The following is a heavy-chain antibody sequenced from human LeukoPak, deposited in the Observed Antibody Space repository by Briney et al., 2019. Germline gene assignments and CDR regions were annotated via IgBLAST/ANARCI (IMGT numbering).Heavy chain of an antibody. CDR3: ARVASSSWYFFDY. V-gene: IGHV3-11*04. Sequence: GGSLRLSCAASGFTFNDYYMRWIRQAPGKGLEWVSYISSSGSTIYHADSVKGRFTISRDNAKNSLYLQMNSLRAEDTAVYYCARVASSSWYFFDYWGQGTLVTVSS. CDR1: GFTFNDYY. D-gene: IGHD6-13*01. J-gene: IGHJ4*02. CDR2: ISSSGSTI.